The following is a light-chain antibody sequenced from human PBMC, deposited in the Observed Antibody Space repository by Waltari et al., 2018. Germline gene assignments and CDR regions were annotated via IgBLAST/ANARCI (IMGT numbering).Light chain of an antibody. J-gene: IGKJ1*01. Sequence: AVQTTQSPSSLSASVGDRISITCLASQDIRDDLGWYQHKSGTAPKLLIFGASTLQRGVPSRFSGSGSGTGFTLTISNLQPADSATYYCLQHSNYPWTFGQGTKVEI. V-gene: IGKV1-6*01. CDR3: LQHSNYPWT. CDR1: QDIRDD. CDR2: GAS.